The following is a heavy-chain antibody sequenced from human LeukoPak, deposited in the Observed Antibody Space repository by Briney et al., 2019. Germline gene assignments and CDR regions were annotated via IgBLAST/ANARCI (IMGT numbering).Heavy chain of an antibody. CDR1: GGSFSGYY. CDR3: ARGVFVVLRYFDWSSSGFDY. Sequence: SETLSLTCAVHGGSFSGYYWSWIRQPPGKGLEWIGEINHSGSTNYNPSLKSRVTISVDTSKNQFSLKLSSVTAADTAVYYCARGVFVVLRYFDWSSSGFDYWGRGTLVTVSS. J-gene: IGHJ4*02. D-gene: IGHD3-9*01. V-gene: IGHV4-34*01. CDR2: INHSGST.